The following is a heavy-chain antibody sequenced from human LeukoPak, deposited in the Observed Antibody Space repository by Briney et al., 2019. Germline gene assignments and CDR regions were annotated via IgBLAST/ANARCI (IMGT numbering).Heavy chain of an antibody. V-gene: IGHV5-51*01. Sequence: HGEFLKISCKASGFSFIGYWIGWVRQMPGKGLEWMGIIYPGDSDTRYSPPFQGQVTISADKSSNTAYLQWSSLKASDNAMYYCGRMRSRQQRAIYYFYGMDVWGQGTTVTVSS. CDR3: GRMRSRQQRAIYYFYGMDV. CDR1: GFSFIGYW. CDR2: IYPGDSDT. J-gene: IGHJ6*02. D-gene: IGHD6-13*01.